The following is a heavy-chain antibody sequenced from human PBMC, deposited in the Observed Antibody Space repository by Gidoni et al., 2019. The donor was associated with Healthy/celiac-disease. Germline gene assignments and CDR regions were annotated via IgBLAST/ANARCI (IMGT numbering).Heavy chain of an antibody. D-gene: IGHD3-22*01. CDR3: AKVRRGAFGFSSGYIV. CDR1: GFTFSSYA. J-gene: IGHJ4*02. Sequence: EVQLLESGGGLVKPGGSLSPPCAASGFTFSSYAMSWVRQAPGKGLEWVSAISGSGGSTYYADSVKGRFTISRDNSKNTLYLQMNSLRAEDTAVYYCAKVRRGAFGFSSGYIVWGQGTLVTVSS. V-gene: IGHV3-23*01. CDR2: ISGSGGST.